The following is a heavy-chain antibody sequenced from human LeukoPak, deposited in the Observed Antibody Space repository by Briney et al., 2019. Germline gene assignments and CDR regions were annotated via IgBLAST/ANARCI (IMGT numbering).Heavy chain of an antibody. Sequence: SQTLSLTCTVSGGSISSGSYYWSWIRQPAGKGLEWIGRIYTSGSTNYNPSLKSRVTISVDTSKNQFSLKLSSVTAADTAVYYCARGTTGSIAADYWGQGTLVTVSS. J-gene: IGHJ4*02. CDR1: GGSISSGSYY. CDR3: ARGTTGSIAADY. D-gene: IGHD6-6*01. CDR2: IYTSGST. V-gene: IGHV4-61*02.